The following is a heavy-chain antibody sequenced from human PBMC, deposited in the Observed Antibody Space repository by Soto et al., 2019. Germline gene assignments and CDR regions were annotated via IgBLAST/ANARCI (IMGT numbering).Heavy chain of an antibody. Sequence: SGPTLVNPTQTLTLTCTFSGFSLSTSGVGVGWIRQPPGKALEWLALIYWNDDKRYSPSLKSRPTITKDTSKNQVVLTMTNMDPVDTATYYCAHRVRLAEWWYLDLWGRGTLVTVSS. CDR2: IYWNDDK. CDR3: AHRVRLAEWWYLDL. CDR1: GFSLSTSGVG. V-gene: IGHV2-5*01. D-gene: IGHD2-15*01. J-gene: IGHJ2*01.